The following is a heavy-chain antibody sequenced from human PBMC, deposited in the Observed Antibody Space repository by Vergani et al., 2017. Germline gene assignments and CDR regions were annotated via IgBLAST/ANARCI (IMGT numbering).Heavy chain of an antibody. CDR1: GGSISSGGYY. CDR2: IYYSGST. V-gene: IGHV4-31*03. D-gene: IGHD6-19*01. Sequence: QVQLQESGPGLVKPSQTLSLTCTVSGGSISSGGYYWSWIRQHPGKGLEWIGYIYYSGSTYYNPSLKSRVTISVDTSKNQFSLKLSSVTAADTAVYYCASLSGWYGLGERYDDYGMDVWGQGTTVTVSS. CDR3: ASLSGWYGLGERYDDYGMDV. J-gene: IGHJ6*02.